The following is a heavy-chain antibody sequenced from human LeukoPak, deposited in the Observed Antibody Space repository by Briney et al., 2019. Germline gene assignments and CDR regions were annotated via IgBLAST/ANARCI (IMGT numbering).Heavy chain of an antibody. Sequence: GGSLRLSCAASGFTFSNAWMSWVRQAPGKELEWVGRIKSKTDGGTTDYAAPVKGRFTISRDDSKNTLYLQMNSLKTEDTAVYYCTTGTGTTWDYYYYYMDVWGKGTTVTVSS. CDR1: GFTFSNAW. V-gene: IGHV3-15*01. CDR3: TTGTGTTWDYYYYYMDV. CDR2: IKSKTDGGTT. J-gene: IGHJ6*03. D-gene: IGHD1-7*01.